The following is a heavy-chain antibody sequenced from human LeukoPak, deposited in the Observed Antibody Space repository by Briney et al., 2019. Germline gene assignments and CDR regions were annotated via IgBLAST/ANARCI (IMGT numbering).Heavy chain of an antibody. J-gene: IGHJ5*02. V-gene: IGHV3-23*01. CDR2: ISGSGGST. Sequence: GGSLRLSCAASGFTFSSYAMSWVRQAPGKGLEWVSAISGSGGSTYYADSVKGQFTISRDTSKNTLYLQMNSLRAEDTAVYYCARDVDSSSHYGWLDPWGQGTLVTVSS. CDR3: ARDVDSSSHYGWLDP. D-gene: IGHD3-22*01. CDR1: GFTFSSYA.